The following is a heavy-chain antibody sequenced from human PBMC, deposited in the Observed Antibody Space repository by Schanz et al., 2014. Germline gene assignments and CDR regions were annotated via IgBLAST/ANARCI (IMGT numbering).Heavy chain of an antibody. CDR1: GGTFSSYA. D-gene: IGHD3-10*01. CDR3: ARALFGSGHGDV. V-gene: IGHV1-2*02. CDR2: ISANSGGT. J-gene: IGHJ6*02. Sequence: QVRLVQSGAEVKKPGASVKVSCKASGGTFSSYAFSWVRQAPGQGLEWMGWISANSGGTNYAQKFQGRVTMTRDTSISTAYMELSRLKSDDTAVYYCARALFGSGHGDVWGQGTTVTVSS.